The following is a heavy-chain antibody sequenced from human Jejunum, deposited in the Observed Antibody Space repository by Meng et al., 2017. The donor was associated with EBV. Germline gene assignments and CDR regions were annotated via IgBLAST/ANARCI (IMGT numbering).Heavy chain of an antibody. V-gene: IGHV4-61*01. CDR2: IYYSGNT. CDR1: CGSVITGSFY. CDR3: ARVVDYYERSGYPDF. D-gene: IGHD3-22*01. Sequence: LLKESVPVLLTPSGSLSLTCTVLCGSVITGSFYWSWIRQSPGKGLEWIGYIYYSGNTNYNPSLKSRVTITVDTSKNQFSLKLSSVTAADTAVYYCARVVDYYERSGYPDFWGQGTLVTVSS. J-gene: IGHJ4*02.